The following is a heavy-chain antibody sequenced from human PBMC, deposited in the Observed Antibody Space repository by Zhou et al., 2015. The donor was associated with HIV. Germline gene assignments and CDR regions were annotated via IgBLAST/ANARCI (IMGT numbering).Heavy chain of an antibody. CDR1: GYTFTSYG. CDR3: ARDRGEQLVRAWRYFDL. J-gene: IGHJ2*01. V-gene: IGHV1-18*01. D-gene: IGHD6-6*01. CDR2: ISPFNGNV. Sequence: HVHLVQSGAEVKKPGASVKISCKASGYTFTSYGISWVRQVPGQGLEWMGWISPFNGNVNYGLNQGRVTLTADTSATTVYLELRSLRSDDTAVYYCARDRGEQLVRAWRYFDLWGRSAPYVTVSS.